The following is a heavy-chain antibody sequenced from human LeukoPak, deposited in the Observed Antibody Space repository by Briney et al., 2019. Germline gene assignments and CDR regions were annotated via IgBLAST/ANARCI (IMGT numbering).Heavy chain of an antibody. V-gene: IGHV1-46*01. CDR3: ARSSGRTQGWSFDP. Sequence: GASGKVSCKASGCTFTSYYMHWVRQAPGQGLEWMGIINPSGGSTSYAQKFQGRVTMTRDTSTSTVYMELSSLRSEDTAVYDCARSSGRTQGWSFDPWGPGTLVTVSS. CDR2: INPSGGST. D-gene: IGHD1-14*01. CDR1: GCTFTSYY. J-gene: IGHJ2*01.